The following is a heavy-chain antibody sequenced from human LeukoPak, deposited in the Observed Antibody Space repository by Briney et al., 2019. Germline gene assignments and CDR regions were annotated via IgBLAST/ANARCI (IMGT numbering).Heavy chain of an antibody. CDR1: GFTFSSYG. CDR2: IRYDGSNK. V-gene: IGHV3-30*02. D-gene: IGHD3-3*01. J-gene: IGHJ4*02. Sequence: GRSLRLSCAASGFTFSSYGMHWVRQAPGKGLEWVAFIRYDGSNKYYADSVKGRFTISRDNSKNTLYLQINSLRAEDTAVYYCAKDTYYDFWSGIDYWGQGTLVTVSS. CDR3: AKDTYYDFWSGIDY.